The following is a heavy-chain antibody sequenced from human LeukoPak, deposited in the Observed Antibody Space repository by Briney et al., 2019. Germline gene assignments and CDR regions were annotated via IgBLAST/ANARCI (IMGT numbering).Heavy chain of an antibody. J-gene: IGHJ4*02. D-gene: IGHD5-18*01. Sequence: PGGSLRLSCAASGFTFSSYAISWVRQAPRKGLEWVSAISGSGGSTYYADSVKGRFTISRDNSKNPLYLQMNSLRAEDTAVYYCAKAVDTKKNAADYWGRGTLVTVSS. CDR2: ISGSGGST. CDR1: GFTFSSYA. CDR3: AKAVDTKKNAADY. V-gene: IGHV3-23*01.